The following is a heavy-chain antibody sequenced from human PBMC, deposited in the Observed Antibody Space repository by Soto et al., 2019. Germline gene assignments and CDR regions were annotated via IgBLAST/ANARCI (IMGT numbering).Heavy chain of an antibody. V-gene: IGHV1-18*01. CDR2: ISAYNGNT. D-gene: IGHD3-9*01. CDR3: ARYYDILTGYDLSYYYYGMDV. CDR1: GYTFTSYG. J-gene: IGHJ6*02. Sequence: VQLVQSGAEVKKPGASVKVSCKASGYTFTSYGISWVRQAPGQGLEWMGWISAYNGNTNYAQKLQGRVTMTTDTSTSTAYMELRSLRSDDPAVYYCARYYDILTGYDLSYYYYGMDVWAKGPRSPSP.